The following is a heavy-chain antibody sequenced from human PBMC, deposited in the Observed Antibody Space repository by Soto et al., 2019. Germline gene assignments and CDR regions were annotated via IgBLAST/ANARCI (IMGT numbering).Heavy chain of an antibody. Sequence: SETLSLTCTVSGGSISSYYWSWIRQPPGKGLEWIGYIYYSGSTNYNPSLKSRVTISVDTSKNQFSLKLSSVTAADTAVYYCARYGSSTSNDAFDIWGQGTMVT. CDR1: GGSISSYY. CDR3: ARYGSSTSNDAFDI. CDR2: IYYSGST. V-gene: IGHV4-59*08. J-gene: IGHJ3*02. D-gene: IGHD2-2*01.